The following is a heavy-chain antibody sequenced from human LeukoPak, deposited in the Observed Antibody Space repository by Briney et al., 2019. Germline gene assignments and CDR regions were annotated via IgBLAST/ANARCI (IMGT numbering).Heavy chain of an antibody. CDR3: ARERGSSRYFDY. J-gene: IGHJ4*02. D-gene: IGHD6-6*01. Sequence: PGGSLRLSCAASGFTFVDYGMSWVRQAPGKGLEWVSGINWKVGSTGYAASVNGRFTISRDNAKNSLYLQMNSLRAEDTALYYCARERGSSRYFDYWGQGTLVTVSS. CDR1: GFTFVDYG. V-gene: IGHV3-20*04. CDR2: INWKVGST.